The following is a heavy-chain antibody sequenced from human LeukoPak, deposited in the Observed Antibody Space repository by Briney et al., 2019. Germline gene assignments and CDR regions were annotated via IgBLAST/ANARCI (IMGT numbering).Heavy chain of an antibody. CDR2: IHQAGGEK. J-gene: IGHJ4*02. V-gene: IGHV3-7*03. CDR1: GFTFSHYW. CDR3: AKDKGLLLPAEKFDY. Sequence: PGGSLRLSYVASGFTFSHYWMTWVRQTPEKGLEWVVSIHQAGGEKYFVDSVKGRFTISRDNSKNTLYLQMNSLRAEDTAVYYCAKDKGLLLPAEKFDYWGQGTLVTVSS. D-gene: IGHD3-22*01.